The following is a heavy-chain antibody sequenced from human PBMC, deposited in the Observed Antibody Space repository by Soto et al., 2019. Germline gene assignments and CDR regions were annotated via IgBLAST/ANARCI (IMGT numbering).Heavy chain of an antibody. CDR1: GFSFSNYG. CDR3: ARDPRVENTLMAVFQG. J-gene: IGHJ1*01. D-gene: IGHD3-9*01. CDR2: IWYDGSNK. V-gene: IGHV3-33*01. Sequence: QVQLVESGGGVVQPGRSLRLSCAGSGFSFSNYGMHWVRQAPGQGLEWVALIWYDGSNKYYADSVKGRFTISRDKSKNALYLHMSSLRNEDTAVYYCARDPRVENTLMAVFQGWGQGTLVTVSS.